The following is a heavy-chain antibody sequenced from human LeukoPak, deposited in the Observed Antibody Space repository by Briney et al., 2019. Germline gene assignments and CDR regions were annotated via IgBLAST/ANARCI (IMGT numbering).Heavy chain of an antibody. Sequence: GESLKISCKGSGYSFTSYWIGWVRQMPGKGLEWMGIIYPGDSDTRYSPSFQGHVTISVDKSISTAYLQWRSLKASDTAMYYCARHLNGGNLVPYYMDVWGRGTTVTVSS. CDR1: GYSFTSYW. V-gene: IGHV5-51*01. CDR3: ARHLNGGNLVPYYMDV. J-gene: IGHJ6*03. D-gene: IGHD4-23*01. CDR2: IYPGDSDT.